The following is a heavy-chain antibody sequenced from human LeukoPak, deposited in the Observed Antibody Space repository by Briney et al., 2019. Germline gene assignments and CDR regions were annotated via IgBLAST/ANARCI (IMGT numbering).Heavy chain of an antibody. CDR2: IWYDGSNK. Sequence: GRSLRLSCAASGFTFSSYGMHWVRQAPGKGLEWVAVIWYDGSNKYYADSVKGRFTISRDNSKNTLYLQMNSLRAEDTAVYYCASPPGRVVVVPAASGGGYWGQGTLVTVSS. CDR3: ASPPGRVVVVPAASGGGY. V-gene: IGHV3-30*19. D-gene: IGHD2-2*01. CDR1: GFTFSSYG. J-gene: IGHJ4*02.